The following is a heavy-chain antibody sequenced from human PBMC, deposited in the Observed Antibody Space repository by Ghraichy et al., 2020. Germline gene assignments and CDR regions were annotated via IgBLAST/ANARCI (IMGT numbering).Heavy chain of an antibody. CDR3: TTDGSRSYYYYMDV. J-gene: IGHJ6*03. V-gene: IGHV3-15*01. D-gene: IGHD3-10*01. Sequence: GGLRLSCAASGFTFSNAWMSWVRQAPGKGLEWVGRIKSKTDGGTTDYAAPVKGRFTISRDDSKNTLYLQMNSLKTEDTAVYYCTTDGSRSYYYYMDVWGKGTTVTVSS. CDR2: IKSKTDGGTT. CDR1: GFTFSNAW.